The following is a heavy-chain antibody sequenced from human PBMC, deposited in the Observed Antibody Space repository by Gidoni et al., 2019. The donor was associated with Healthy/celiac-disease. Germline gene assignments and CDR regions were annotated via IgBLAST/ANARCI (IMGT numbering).Heavy chain of an antibody. CDR2: ISGDGGST. Sequence: EVQLVESGGGVVQPGGSLRLSCAASGFTFDDYAMHWVRQAPGTGLEWVSLISGDGGSTYYADSVKGRFTISRDNSKNSLYLQMNSLRTEDTALYYCAKKYSSSPHGGGIDYWGQGTLVTVSS. D-gene: IGHD6-13*01. CDR3: AKKYSSSPHGGGIDY. CDR1: GFTFDDYA. J-gene: IGHJ4*02. V-gene: IGHV3-43*02.